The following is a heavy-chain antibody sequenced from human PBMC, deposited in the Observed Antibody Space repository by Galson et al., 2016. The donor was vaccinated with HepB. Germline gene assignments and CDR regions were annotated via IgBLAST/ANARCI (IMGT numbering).Heavy chain of an antibody. D-gene: IGHD4-17*01. CDR3: AREGNGDYDEAFDI. J-gene: IGHJ3*02. V-gene: IGHV3-48*02. Sequence: SLRLSCAASGFTFSSYSMNWVRQAPGKGLEWVSYITDSSSIIYYADSVKGRFTISRDNAKNSLYLQMNSLRDEDTAVYYCAREGNGDYDEAFDIRGQGTMVTVSS. CDR2: ITDSSSII. CDR1: GFTFSSYS.